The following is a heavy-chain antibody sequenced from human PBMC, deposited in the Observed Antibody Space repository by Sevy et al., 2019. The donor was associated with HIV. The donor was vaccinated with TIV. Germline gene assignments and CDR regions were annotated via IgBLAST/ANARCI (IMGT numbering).Heavy chain of an antibody. Sequence: SETLSLTCTVSGGPISSYYWSWIRQPPGKGLEWIGYIYYSGSTNYNPSLKSRVTISVDTSKNQFSLKLSSVTAADTAVYYCARGVVVAATRWFDPWGQGTLVTVSS. CDR3: ARGVVVAATRWFDP. CDR2: IYYSGST. J-gene: IGHJ5*02. D-gene: IGHD2-15*01. V-gene: IGHV4-59*01. CDR1: GGPISSYY.